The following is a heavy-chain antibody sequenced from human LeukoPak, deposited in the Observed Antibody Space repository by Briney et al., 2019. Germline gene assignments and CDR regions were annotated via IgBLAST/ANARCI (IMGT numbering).Heavy chain of an antibody. J-gene: IGHJ4*02. V-gene: IGHV3-48*02. Sequence: GGSLRLSCAASGFTFHNYAIHWVRQAPGKGLEWVSYISSSSRTTYYADSVKGRFTISRDNAKKSLYLQMNSLRDEDTAVYYCARDWPRDGYHEIFEYWGQGTLVTVSS. D-gene: IGHD5-24*01. CDR1: GFTFHNYA. CDR3: ARDWPRDGYHEIFEY. CDR2: ISSSSRTT.